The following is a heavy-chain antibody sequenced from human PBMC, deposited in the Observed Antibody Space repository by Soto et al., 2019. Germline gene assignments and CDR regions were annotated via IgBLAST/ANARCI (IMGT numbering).Heavy chain of an antibody. CDR3: AKDSTVTTSLYFYYYGFDV. Sequence: GGSLRRSCTASGFTFNHYAMSWVRQAPGKGLEWVSSVSGRGGSTKYADSVKGRFIISRGNSNSTLYLQMDSLRGEDTAVYYCAKDSTVTTSLYFYYYGFDVWGQGTTVTVSS. J-gene: IGHJ6*02. V-gene: IGHV3-23*01. CDR1: GFTFNHYA. CDR2: VSGRGGST. D-gene: IGHD4-17*01.